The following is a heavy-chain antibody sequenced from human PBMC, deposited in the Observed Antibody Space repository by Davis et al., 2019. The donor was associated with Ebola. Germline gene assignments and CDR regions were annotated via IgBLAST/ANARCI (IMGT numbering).Heavy chain of an antibody. CDR2: INPNSGGT. CDR1: GYTFTGYY. Sequence: AASVKVSCKASGYTFTGYYMHWVRQAPGQGLEWMGWINPNSGGTNYAQKFQGWVTMTRDTSISTAYMELSRLRSDATAVYYCARGGGSSKRTMGYWGQGTLVTVSS. CDR3: ARGGGSSKRTMGY. V-gene: IGHV1-2*04. D-gene: IGHD1-26*01. J-gene: IGHJ4*02.